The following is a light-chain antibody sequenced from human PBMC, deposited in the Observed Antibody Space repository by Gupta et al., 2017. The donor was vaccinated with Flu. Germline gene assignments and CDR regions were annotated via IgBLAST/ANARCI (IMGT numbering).Light chain of an antibody. V-gene: IGKV1-33*01. Sequence: PSSLSASVGDRVIITCQASQDIGKSLNWYRQKPGKAPDLLIYEAANLQPGVPSRFSGSGSGTYFTFTISSLTPEDIATYYCQVYKHLIFTCGPGTKLDFK. J-gene: IGKJ3*01. CDR2: EAA. CDR1: QDIGKS. CDR3: QVYKHLIFT.